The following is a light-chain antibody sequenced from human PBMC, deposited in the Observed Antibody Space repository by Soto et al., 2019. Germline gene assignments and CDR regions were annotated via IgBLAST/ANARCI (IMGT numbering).Light chain of an antibody. CDR2: EVT. CDR3: CSYAGTSTFVV. Sequence: QSALTQPASVSGSPGQSITISCTGTSSDVGSYNLVSWYQQHPGKAPKLMIHEVTNRPSGVSSRFSGSRSGNTASLTISGLQAEDEADYYCCSYAGTSTFVVFGGGTQLTVL. J-gene: IGLJ2*01. V-gene: IGLV2-23*02. CDR1: SSDVGSYNL.